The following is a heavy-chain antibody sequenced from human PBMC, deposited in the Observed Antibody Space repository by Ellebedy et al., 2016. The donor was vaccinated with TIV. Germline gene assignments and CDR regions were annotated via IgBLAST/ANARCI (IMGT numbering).Heavy chain of an antibody. Sequence: SVKVSXXASGYTFTSYGISWVRQAPGQGLEWMGGIIPIFGTANYAQKFQGRVTITADESTSTAYMELSSLRSEDTAVYYCARGDKGGFLEWFQHYYYYGMDVWGQGTTVTVSS. CDR3: ARGDKGGFLEWFQHYYYYGMDV. V-gene: IGHV1-69*13. CDR2: IIPIFGTA. CDR1: GYTFTSYG. J-gene: IGHJ6*02. D-gene: IGHD3-3*01.